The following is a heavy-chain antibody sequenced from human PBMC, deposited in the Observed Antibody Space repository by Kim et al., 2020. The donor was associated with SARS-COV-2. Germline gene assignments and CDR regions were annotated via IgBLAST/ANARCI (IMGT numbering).Heavy chain of an antibody. Sequence: SETLSLTCAVYGGSFSGYYWSWIRQPPGKGLEWIGEINHSGSTNYNPSLKSRVTISVDTSKNQFSLQLSSVTAADTAVYYCARARRYYYGSGSYYHQTTGNSYYYYMDVWGKGTTVTVSS. CDR3: ARARRYYYGSGSYYHQTTGNSYYYYMDV. D-gene: IGHD3-10*01. CDR2: INHSGST. J-gene: IGHJ6*03. CDR1: GGSFSGYY. V-gene: IGHV4-34*01.